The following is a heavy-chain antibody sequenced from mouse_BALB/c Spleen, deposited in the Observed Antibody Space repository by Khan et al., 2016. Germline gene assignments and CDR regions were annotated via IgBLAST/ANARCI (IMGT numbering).Heavy chain of an antibody. V-gene: IGHV9-3-1*01. CDR2: INTYTGEP. CDR1: GYTFTNYG. Sequence: QIQLVQSGPELKKPGETVKISCKASGYTFTNYGMNWVKQAPGKDLKWMGWINTYTGEPTYADDFKGRFAFSLDTSASTAYLQINNIRNEDPATYFCASYRYYYGSSKYFDVWGAGPTVTVSS. J-gene: IGHJ1*01. CDR3: ASYRYYYGSSKYFDV. D-gene: IGHD1-1*01.